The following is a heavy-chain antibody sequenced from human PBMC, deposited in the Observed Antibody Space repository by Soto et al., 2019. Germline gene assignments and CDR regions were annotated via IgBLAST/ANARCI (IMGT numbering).Heavy chain of an antibody. J-gene: IGHJ6*02. Sequence: QVQLVESGGGVVQPGRSLRLSCTASGFPFNTYGMHWVRQAPGKGLEWVAVISYDGSHKFYADSVKGRFTISRDNSKNGVYLEINHLRVEDTGRYYCAKKDMTLVREGVISAPVYPCAHHGQDFWGRGTTVIVS. D-gene: IGHD3-10*01. CDR1: GFPFNTYG. V-gene: IGHV3-30*13. CDR3: AKKDMTLVREGVISAPVYPCAHHGQDF. CDR2: ISYDGSHK.